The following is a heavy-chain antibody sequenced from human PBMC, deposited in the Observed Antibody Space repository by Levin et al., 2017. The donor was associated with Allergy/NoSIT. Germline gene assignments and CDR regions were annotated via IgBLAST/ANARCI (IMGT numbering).Heavy chain of an antibody. CDR2: IYPGDSDT. CDR1: GYSFTSYW. D-gene: IGHD6-19*01. V-gene: IGHV5-51*01. CDR3: ASRNSSSDFDY. Sequence: GESLKISCKGSGYSFTSYWIDWVRQMPGKGLESMGIIYPGDSDTRYSPSFQGQVTISADKSISTAYLQWNSLKASDTAMYYCASRNSSSDFDYWGQGTLVTVSS. J-gene: IGHJ4*02.